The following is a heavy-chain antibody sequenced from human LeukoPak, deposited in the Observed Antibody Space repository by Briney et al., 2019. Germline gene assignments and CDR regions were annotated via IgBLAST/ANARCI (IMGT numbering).Heavy chain of an antibody. CDR3: ARNDVGALDY. CDR2: MKQDGREK. Sequence: GGSLRLSCAASGFTFSAYWMAWVRQAPGKGLEWVANMKQDGREKHYVDSVKGRFTISRDNARNSLYLQMNSLRAEDSAVYYCARNDVGALDYWGQGTLVTVSS. V-gene: IGHV3-7*01. CDR1: GFTFSAYW. J-gene: IGHJ4*02. D-gene: IGHD3-16*01.